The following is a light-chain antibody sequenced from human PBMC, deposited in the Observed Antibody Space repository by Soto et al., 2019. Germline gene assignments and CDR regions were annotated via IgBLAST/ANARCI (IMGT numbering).Light chain of an antibody. V-gene: IGKV3-11*01. CDR3: QQRSNWPLT. Sequence: EIVLTQSPATLSLSPGVRATLSCRASQSVSSKLAWYQQKPGQAPRLLIYDASNRATGIPARFSGSGSGTDFTLTISSLEPEDIGVYYCQQRSNWPLTFGGGTKVEIK. CDR2: DAS. J-gene: IGKJ4*01. CDR1: QSVSSK.